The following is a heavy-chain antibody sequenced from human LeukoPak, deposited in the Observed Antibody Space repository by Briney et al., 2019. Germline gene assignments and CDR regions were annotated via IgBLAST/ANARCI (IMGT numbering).Heavy chain of an antibody. J-gene: IGHJ4*02. V-gene: IGHV1-69*13. D-gene: IGHD3-3*01. CDR2: IIPIFGTA. CDR3: ARVLVHGVTIFGVVNLIRVFDY. CDR1: GYTFTGYY. Sequence: GASVKVSCKASGYTFTGYYMHWVRQAPGQGLEWMGGIIPIFGTANYAQKFQGRVTITADESTSTAYMELSSLRSEDTAVYYCARVLVHGVTIFGVVNLIRVFDYWGQGTLVTVSS.